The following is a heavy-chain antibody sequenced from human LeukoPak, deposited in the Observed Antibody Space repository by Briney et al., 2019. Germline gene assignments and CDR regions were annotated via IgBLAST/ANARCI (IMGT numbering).Heavy chain of an antibody. CDR2: FDPEDGET. V-gene: IGHV1-24*01. CDR1: GYTLTELS. J-gene: IGHJ4*02. CDR3: ATVPTYYYGSGSYYVDY. Sequence: ASVKVSCKVSGYTLTELSMHWVRQAPGKGLEWMGGFDPEDGETIYAQKFQGRVTMTEDTSTDTAYMELSSLRSEDTAVYYCATVPTYYYGSGSYYVDYWGQGTLVTVSS. D-gene: IGHD3-10*01.